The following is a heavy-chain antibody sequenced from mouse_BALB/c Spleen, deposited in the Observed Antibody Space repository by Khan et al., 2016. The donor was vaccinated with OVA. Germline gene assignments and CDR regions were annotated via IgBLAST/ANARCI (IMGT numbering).Heavy chain of an antibody. V-gene: IGHV3-8*02. CDR2: ILYSGST. CDR1: GDSITSGY. Sequence: EVKLEVSGPSLVKPSQTLSLTCSVTGDSITSGYWCWIRKFPGNKLEYMGYILYSGSTYYNPSLKSRISITRHTTQNQYYLQLNSVTTADTATYYCARSTYRYAFAYWGQGTLVTVSA. D-gene: IGHD2-14*01. CDR3: ARSTYRYAFAY. J-gene: IGHJ3*01.